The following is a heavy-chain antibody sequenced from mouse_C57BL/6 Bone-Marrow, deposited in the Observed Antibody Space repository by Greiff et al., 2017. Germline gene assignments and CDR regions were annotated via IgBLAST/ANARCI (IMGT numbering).Heavy chain of an antibody. CDR3: ARGKVVATDYAVDY. J-gene: IGHJ4*01. Sequence: QVQLQQPGAELVKPGASVKLSCKASGYTFTSYWMHWVKQRPGRGLEWIGRIDPNSGGTKYNEKFKSKATLTVDTSSSTAYMQLSSLTSEDSAVYSCARGKVVATDYAVDYWGQGPSVHVSS. D-gene: IGHD1-1*02. CDR2: IDPNSGGT. CDR1: GYTFTSYW. V-gene: IGHV1-72*01.